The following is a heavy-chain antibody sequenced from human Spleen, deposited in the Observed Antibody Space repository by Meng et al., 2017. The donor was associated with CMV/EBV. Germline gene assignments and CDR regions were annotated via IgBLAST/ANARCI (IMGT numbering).Heavy chain of an antibody. Sequence: GESLKISCAASGFTFSTYWMSWVRQAPGKGLEWVANIKQDGSEKYYVDSVKGRFTISRDNAKNSLYLQMNSLRAEDTALYYCAKADIVVVVAAYFDYWGQGTLVTVSS. J-gene: IGHJ4*02. CDR2: IKQDGSEK. CDR3: AKADIVVVVAAYFDY. CDR1: GFTFSTYW. V-gene: IGHV3-7*03. D-gene: IGHD2-15*01.